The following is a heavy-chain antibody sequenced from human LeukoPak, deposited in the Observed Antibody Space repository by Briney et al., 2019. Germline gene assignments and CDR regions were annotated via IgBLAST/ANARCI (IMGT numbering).Heavy chain of an antibody. V-gene: IGHV3-74*01. CDR2: INSDGSST. J-gene: IGHJ4*02. D-gene: IGHD6-19*01. Sequence: GGSLRLSCAASGFTFSSYWMHWVRQAPGKGLVWVSRINSDGSSTSYADSVKGRFTTSRDNAKNTLYLQMDSLRAEDTAVYYCARDIIAVAGRPFDYWGQGTLVTVSS. CDR3: ARDIIAVAGRPFDY. CDR1: GFTFSSYW.